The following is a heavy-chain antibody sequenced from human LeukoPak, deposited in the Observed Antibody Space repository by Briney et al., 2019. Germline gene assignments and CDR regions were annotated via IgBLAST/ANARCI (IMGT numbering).Heavy chain of an antibody. Sequence: GASVKVSCKASGGTFSSYAISWVRQAPGQGLEWMGGIIPIFGTANYAQKFQGRVTITADESTSTAYMEPSSLRSEDTAVYYCARQTSTSNDYNWFDPWGQGTLVTVSS. CDR1: GGTFSSYA. CDR3: ARQTSTSNDYNWFDP. V-gene: IGHV1-69*13. CDR2: IIPIFGTA. D-gene: IGHD2-2*01. J-gene: IGHJ5*02.